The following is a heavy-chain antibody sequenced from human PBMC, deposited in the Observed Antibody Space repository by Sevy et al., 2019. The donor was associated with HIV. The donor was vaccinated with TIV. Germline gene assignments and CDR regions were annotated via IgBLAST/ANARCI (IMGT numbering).Heavy chain of an antibody. V-gene: IGHV3-21*01. CDR1: GFTFSSYS. CDR2: ISSSSSYI. J-gene: IGHJ4*02. Sequence: GGSLRLSCAASGFTFSSYSMNWVRQAPGKGLEWVSSISSSSSYIYYADSVKGRFTISRDNAKNSLYLQMNSLRAEDXXXYYCARDRDETYYDFWSGPNYFDYWGQGTLVTVSS. D-gene: IGHD3-3*01. CDR3: ARDRDETYYDFWSGPNYFDY.